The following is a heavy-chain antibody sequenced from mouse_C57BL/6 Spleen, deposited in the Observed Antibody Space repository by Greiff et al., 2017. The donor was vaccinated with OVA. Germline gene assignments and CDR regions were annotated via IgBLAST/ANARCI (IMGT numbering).Heavy chain of an antibody. J-gene: IGHJ2*01. V-gene: IGHV1-64*01. D-gene: IGHD2-4*01. CDR2: IHPNSGTT. Sequence: QVQLQQPGAELVKPGASVKLSCKASGYTFTSYWMHWVKQRPGQGLEWIGMIHPNSGTTSYNQKFKGKATLTVDQSSSTAYMQLNSLTSEDSAVYYCATHYDYDGEVDYWGQGTTLTVSS. CDR1: GYTFTSYW. CDR3: ATHYDYDGEVDY.